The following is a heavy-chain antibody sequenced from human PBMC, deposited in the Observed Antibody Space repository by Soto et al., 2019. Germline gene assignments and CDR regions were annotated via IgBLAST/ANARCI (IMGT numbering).Heavy chain of an antibody. CDR3: ASGIAAAGTPAYYYYGMDV. D-gene: IGHD6-13*01. CDR1: GFTFSSYG. V-gene: IGHV3-33*01. Sequence: QVQLVESGGGVVQPGRSLRLSCAASGFTFSSYGMHWVRQAPGKGLEWVAVIWYDGSNKYYADSVKGRFTISRDNSKNTLYLQMNSLGAEDTAVYYCASGIAAAGTPAYYYYGMDVWGQGTTVTVSS. CDR2: IWYDGSNK. J-gene: IGHJ6*02.